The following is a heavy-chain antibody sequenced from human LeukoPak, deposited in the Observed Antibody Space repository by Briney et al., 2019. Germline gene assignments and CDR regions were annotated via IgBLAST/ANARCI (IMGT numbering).Heavy chain of an antibody. CDR1: GFTFISYS. J-gene: IGHJ4*02. D-gene: IGHD3-16*01. CDR3: EMSEMADVWGSYYYFDY. V-gene: IGHV3-21*01. CDR2: ISSSSSYI. Sequence: GGSLRLSCAASGFTFISYSMNWVRQAPGKGLDGVSSISSSSSYIYYADSVKGRFTSSRDNAKNSLYLQMNSLRAEDTAVYYCEMSEMADVWGSYYYFDYWGQGTLVTVSS.